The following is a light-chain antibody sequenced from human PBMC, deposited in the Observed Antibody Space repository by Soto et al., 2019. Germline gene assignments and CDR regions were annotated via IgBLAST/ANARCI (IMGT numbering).Light chain of an antibody. Sequence: DIQMTQSPSSLSASVEDRVIITCXASQSISNHLNWYQQEPGKAPKLLIYAASSLQSGVPSRFSGSGSGTDFTLTISSLQPEDFATCYCQQSYSTPTWTFGQGTKVDIK. CDR1: QSISNH. CDR2: AAS. V-gene: IGKV1-39*01. J-gene: IGKJ1*01. CDR3: QQSYSTPTWT.